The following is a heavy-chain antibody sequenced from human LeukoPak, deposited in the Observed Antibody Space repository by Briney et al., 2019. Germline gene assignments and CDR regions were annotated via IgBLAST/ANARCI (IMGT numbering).Heavy chain of an antibody. V-gene: IGHV4-38-2*01. J-gene: IGHJ3*02. CDR3: ARSAPHASYMIPHGAFDI. CDR1: GYSISSGYY. D-gene: IGHD3-22*01. CDR2: IYHSGST. Sequence: PSETLSLTCAVSGYSISSGYYWGWIRQPPGKGLEWIGSIYHSGSTYYNPSLKSRVTISVDTSKNQFSLKLSSVTAADTAVYYCARSAPHASYMIPHGAFDIRGQGTMVTVSS.